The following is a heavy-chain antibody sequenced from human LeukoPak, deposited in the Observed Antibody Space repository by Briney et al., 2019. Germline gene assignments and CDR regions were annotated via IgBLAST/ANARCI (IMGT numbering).Heavy chain of an antibody. CDR1: GGSISRYY. J-gene: IGHJ4*02. CDR3: ARGGAYYDSSVSDY. V-gene: IGHV4-59*01. Sequence: SETLSLTCTVSGGSISRYYGRWIRQPPGKGLEWIGYIYYSGSTNYNPSLNSRVTISVDTSKNQFSLKLSSVSAADTSVFYCARGGAYYDSSVSDYWGQGTLVTVSS. CDR2: IYYSGST. D-gene: IGHD3-22*01.